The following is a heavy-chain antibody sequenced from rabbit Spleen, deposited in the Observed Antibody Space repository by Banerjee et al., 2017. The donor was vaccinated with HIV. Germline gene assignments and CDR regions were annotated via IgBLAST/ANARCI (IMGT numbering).Heavy chain of an antibody. V-gene: IGHV1S45*01. J-gene: IGHJ4*01. CDR3: ARGSAAMTMVITGYYLSL. D-gene: IGHD2-1*01. CDR1: GFDFTNYG. Sequence: QEQLVESGGGLVQPGGSLKLSCKASGFDFTNYGVSWVRQAPGKGLDWIACINAITGKAVYANWAKGRSTFSKTSSTTVTLQLNSLTAADTATYFCARGSAAMTMVITGYYLSLWGPGTLVTVS. CDR2: INAITGKA.